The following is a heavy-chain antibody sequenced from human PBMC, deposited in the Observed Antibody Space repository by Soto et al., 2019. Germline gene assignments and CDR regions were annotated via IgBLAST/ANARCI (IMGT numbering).Heavy chain of an antibody. J-gene: IGHJ4*02. CDR2: ISAYNGNT. D-gene: IGHD3-16*02. V-gene: IGHV1-18*01. CDR1: GYTFTSYG. CDR3: ARDRDYVWGTYRHTAEY. Sequence: QVQLVQSGAEVKKPGASVKVSCKASGYTFTSYGITWVRQAPGQGLEWMGWISAYNGNTDYAQKLHGRVTMTTDTSTSTAYMELRSLSSDDTAVYYCARDRDYVWGTYRHTAEYWGQGTLVTVSS.